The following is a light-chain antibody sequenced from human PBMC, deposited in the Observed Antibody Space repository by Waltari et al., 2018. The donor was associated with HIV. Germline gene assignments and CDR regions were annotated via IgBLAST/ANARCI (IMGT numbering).Light chain of an antibody. J-gene: IGLJ3*02. CDR3: LLSYSGVRV. CDR1: TGSVSRNHH. Sequence: QVVVTQEPSLSVSPGGTVTVTCSSVTGSVSRNHHAHWSHLKPGQPPRTLIYDTAQRHPWTAGRFAGSLIGGRAALMLAGALPEDEADYYCLLSYSGVRVFGGGTKLTV. V-gene: IGLV7-46*01. CDR2: DTA.